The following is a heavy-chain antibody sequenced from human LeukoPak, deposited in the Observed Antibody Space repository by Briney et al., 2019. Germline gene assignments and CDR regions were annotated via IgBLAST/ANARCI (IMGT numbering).Heavy chain of an antibody. Sequence: PGTSLRLSCTASGFTFSNYAMHWVRQAPGKGLEWVAVISYDGNNKYYAESVEGRFTFSRDNSKNTLYLHMTSLRTEDTAVYYCARVSTMIRGDIMHDGFGIWGQGTMVTVSS. CDR3: ARVSTMIRGDIMHDGFGI. D-gene: IGHD3-10*01. J-gene: IGHJ3*02. CDR2: ISYDGNNK. V-gene: IGHV3-30-3*01. CDR1: GFTFSNYA.